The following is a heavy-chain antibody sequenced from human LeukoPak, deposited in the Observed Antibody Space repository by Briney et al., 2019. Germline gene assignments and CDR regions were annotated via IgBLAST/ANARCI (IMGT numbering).Heavy chain of an antibody. CDR1: GFTFSSYA. CDR2: ISYDGSNK. V-gene: IGHV3-30-3*01. J-gene: IGHJ4*02. Sequence: GGSLRLSCAVSGFTFSSYAMHWVRQAPGKGLEWVAVISYDGSNKYYADSVKGRFTISRDNSKNTLYLQMNSLRAEDTAVYYCASNYFDSDGYYWGFDYWGQGTLVTVSS. CDR3: ASNYFDSDGYYWGFDY. D-gene: IGHD3-22*01.